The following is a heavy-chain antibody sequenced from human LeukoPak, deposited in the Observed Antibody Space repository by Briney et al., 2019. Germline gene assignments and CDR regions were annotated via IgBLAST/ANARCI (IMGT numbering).Heavy chain of an antibody. D-gene: IGHD5-18*01. J-gene: IGHJ4*02. CDR3: ARGGYSYGDYFDY. CDR1: GFTFSSYA. CDR2: ISYDGSNK. V-gene: IGHV3-30-3*01. Sequence: GGSLRLSCAASGFTFSSYAMHWVRQAPGKGLEWVAVISYDGSNKYYADSVKGRFTISRDNSKNTLYLQMNSLRAEDTAVYYCARGGYSYGDYFDYWGQGTLVTVSS.